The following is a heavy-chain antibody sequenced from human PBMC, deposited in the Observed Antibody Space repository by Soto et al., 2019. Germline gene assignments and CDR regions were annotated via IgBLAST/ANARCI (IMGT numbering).Heavy chain of an antibody. V-gene: IGHV4-30-2*01. CDR3: ASSQTTVTSYDY. CDR1: GGSISSGGYS. D-gene: IGHD4-17*01. CDR2: IYHSGST. J-gene: IGHJ4*02. Sequence: QLQLQESGSGLVKPSQTLSLTCAVSGGSISSGGYSWSWIRQPPGKGLEWIGYIYHSGSTYYNPSLKSRVTISVDRSKNQFALKLSSVTAADTAVYYCASSQTTVTSYDYWGQGTLVTVSS.